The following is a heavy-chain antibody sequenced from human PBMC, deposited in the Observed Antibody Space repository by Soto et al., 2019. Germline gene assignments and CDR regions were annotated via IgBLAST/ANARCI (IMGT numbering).Heavy chain of an antibody. Sequence: TGGSLRLSCAASGFSVTRTYMTWVRQAPGKGLEWVSVIYRDDKTFYSDSVKGRFTITRNNYKNILYLQMNSRRAEDTAIYYCARDSRYIGHKYGLDYWGQGSLVTVSS. V-gene: IGHV3-53*01. CDR2: IYRDDKT. CDR3: ARDSRYIGHKYGLDY. CDR1: GFSVTRTY. D-gene: IGHD3-9*01. J-gene: IGHJ4*02.